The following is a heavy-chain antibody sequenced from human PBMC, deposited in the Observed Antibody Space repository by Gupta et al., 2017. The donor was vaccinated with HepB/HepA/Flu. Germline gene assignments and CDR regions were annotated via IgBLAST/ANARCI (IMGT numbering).Heavy chain of an antibody. CDR1: GFSRSTSPRG. Sequence: QITLTESGPPLVKPTQTLTLTCPFSGFSRSTSPRGVGWIRQPPGKALEWLALVYWDDDKRYNPSLKSRLTLTKDTATNQVVLTLTNMDPVDTATYFGAHRREGPQQWFFGDWDYWGQGSLVTVSS. CDR2: VYWDDDK. V-gene: IGHV2-5*02. D-gene: IGHD5-18*01. J-gene: IGHJ4*02. CDR3: AHRREGPQQWFFGDWDY.